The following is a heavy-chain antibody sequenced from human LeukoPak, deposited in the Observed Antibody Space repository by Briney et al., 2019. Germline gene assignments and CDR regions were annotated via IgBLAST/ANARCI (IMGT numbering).Heavy chain of an antibody. D-gene: IGHD1-26*01. CDR1: GFTFSSYS. V-gene: IGHV3-21*01. CDR2: ISSSSSYI. CDR3: ATSRGNYDGILDY. Sequence: GGSLRLSCAASGFTFSSYSMNWVRQAPGKGLEWVSSISSSSSYIYYADSVKGRFTISRDNAKNSLYLQVNSLRAEDTAVYYCATSRGNYDGILDYWGQGTLVTVSS. J-gene: IGHJ4*02.